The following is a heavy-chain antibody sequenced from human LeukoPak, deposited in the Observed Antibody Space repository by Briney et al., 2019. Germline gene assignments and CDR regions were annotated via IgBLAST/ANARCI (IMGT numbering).Heavy chain of an antibody. J-gene: IGHJ4*02. CDR3: ARVPSGSYYRFDY. D-gene: IGHD1-26*01. Sequence: ASVKVSCKASGYTFTSYAMHWVRQAPGQRLEWMGWISAYNGNTNYAQKLQGRVTMTTDTSTSTAYMELRSLRSDDTAVYYCARVPSGSYYRFDYWGQGTLVTVSS. CDR1: GYTFTSYA. CDR2: ISAYNGNT. V-gene: IGHV1-18*01.